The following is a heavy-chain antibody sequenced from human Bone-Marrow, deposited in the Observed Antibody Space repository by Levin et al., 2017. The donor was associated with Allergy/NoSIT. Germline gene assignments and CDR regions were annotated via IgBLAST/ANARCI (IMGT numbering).Heavy chain of an antibody. D-gene: IGHD3-9*01. Sequence: GGSLRLSCTASGFTFGDYAMSWFRQAPGKGLEWVGFIRSKAYGGTTEYAASVKGRFTISRDDSKSIAYLQMNSLKTEDTAVYYCTRGGPQDQYYDILTGYYNPNYYYYMDVWGKGTTVTVSS. CDR3: TRGGPQDQYYDILTGYYNPNYYYYMDV. CDR2: IRSKAYGGTT. V-gene: IGHV3-49*03. J-gene: IGHJ6*03. CDR1: GFTFGDYA.